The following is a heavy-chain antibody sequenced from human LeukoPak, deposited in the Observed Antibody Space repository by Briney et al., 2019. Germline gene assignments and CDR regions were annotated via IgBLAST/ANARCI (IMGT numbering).Heavy chain of an antibody. Sequence: ASVKVSCKVSGYTLTELSMHWVRQAPGKGLEWMGGFDPEDGETIYAQKFQGRVTMTEDTSTDTAYMELSSLRSEDTAVYYCARAVRYTVGATTWFDPWGQGTLVTVSS. J-gene: IGHJ5*02. CDR2: FDPEDGET. CDR1: GYTLTELS. V-gene: IGHV1-24*01. CDR3: ARAVRYTVGATTWFDP. D-gene: IGHD1-26*01.